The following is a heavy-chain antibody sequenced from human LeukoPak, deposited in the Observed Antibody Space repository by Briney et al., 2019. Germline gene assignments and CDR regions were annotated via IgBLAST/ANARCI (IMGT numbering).Heavy chain of an antibody. Sequence: GGSRRLSCAASGFTFSTFAMVWVRQAPGKGLEWVSLVSFDGTNKLYAESVKGRFTISRDNSKHTLYLQMSSLRAEDTAVYYCARDRGVYDIAGYYSWGQGTLVTVSS. CDR3: ARDRGVYDIAGYYS. CDR2: VSFDGTNK. CDR1: GFTFSTFA. J-gene: IGHJ4*02. V-gene: IGHV3-30*15. D-gene: IGHD3-22*01.